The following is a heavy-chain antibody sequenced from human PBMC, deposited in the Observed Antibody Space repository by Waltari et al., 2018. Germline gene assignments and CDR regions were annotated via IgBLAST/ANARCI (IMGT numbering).Heavy chain of an antibody. CDR2: IYYSGNT. CDR3: ARHQDWVVVSATWFDP. J-gene: IGHJ5*02. D-gene: IGHD2-21*02. CDR1: GGSHSSTNYY. Sequence: QLRLQESGPGLVKPSDTLSLTCTVSGGSHSSTNYYWGWIRQPPGKGLEWIGSIYYSGNTYYNPSLKSRVTMSADTSKNQFSLKLSSVTAADTAVYYCARHQDWVVVSATWFDPWGQGTLVTVSS. V-gene: IGHV4-39*01.